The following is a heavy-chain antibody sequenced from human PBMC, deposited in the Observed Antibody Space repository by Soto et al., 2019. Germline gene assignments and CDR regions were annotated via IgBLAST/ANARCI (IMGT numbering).Heavy chain of an antibody. V-gene: IGHV4-30-2*01. CDR1: GGSISSGGYS. Sequence: LSLTCAVSGGSISSGGYSWSWIRQPPGKGLEWIGYIYHSGSTYYNPSLKSRVTISVDRSKNQFSLKLSSVTAADTAVYYCARAGVLWFGELLPFDPWGQGTLVTVSS. CDR3: ARAGVLWFGELLPFDP. J-gene: IGHJ5*02. D-gene: IGHD3-10*01. CDR2: IYHSGST.